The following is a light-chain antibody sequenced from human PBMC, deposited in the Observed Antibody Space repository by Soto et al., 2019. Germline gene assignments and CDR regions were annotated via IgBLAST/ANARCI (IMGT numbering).Light chain of an antibody. J-gene: IGLJ1*01. CDR2: EVS. V-gene: IGLV2-14*01. CDR3: SSYTSSNTLV. CDR1: SSDVGGYNY. Sequence: QSALTQPASVSGSPGQSITISCTGTSSDVGGYNYVSWYQQHPGKAPQLMIYEVSNRPSGVSNRFSGSKSGNTASLTISGLQAEDEADYYCSSYTSSNTLVFGTGTRSPS.